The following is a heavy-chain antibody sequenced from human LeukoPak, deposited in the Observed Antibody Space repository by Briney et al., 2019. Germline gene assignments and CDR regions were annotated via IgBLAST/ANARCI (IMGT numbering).Heavy chain of an antibody. CDR3: ARLPVGATSWTDY. J-gene: IGHJ4*02. CDR2: INPSGGTT. D-gene: IGHD1-26*01. CDR1: GYTFTTYY. Sequence: ASVKVSCKASGYTFTTYYIHLVRQAPGQGLEWMGIINPSGGTTSYAQKFQGRVTMTRDISTSTVYMELSSLRSEETAVYYCARLPVGATSWTDYWGQGTLVTVSS. V-gene: IGHV1-46*01.